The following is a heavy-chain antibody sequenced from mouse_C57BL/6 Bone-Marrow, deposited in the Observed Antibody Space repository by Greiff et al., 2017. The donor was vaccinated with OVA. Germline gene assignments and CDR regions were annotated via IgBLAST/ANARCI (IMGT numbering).Heavy chain of an antibody. J-gene: IGHJ3*01. Sequence: EVNLVESGGGLVQPGESLKLSCESNEYEFPSHDMSWVRKTPETRLELVAAINSDGGSTYYPATMERRFIISRDTTNMTLYLQMSSLRSEDTALYYCARGELGRPCAYWGQGTLVTVSA. CDR2: INSDGGST. CDR3: ARGELGRPCAY. V-gene: IGHV5-2*01. CDR1: EYEFPSHD. D-gene: IGHD4-1*01.